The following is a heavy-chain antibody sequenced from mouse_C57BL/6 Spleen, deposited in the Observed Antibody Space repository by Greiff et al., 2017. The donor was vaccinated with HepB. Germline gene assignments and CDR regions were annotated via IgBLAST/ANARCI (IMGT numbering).Heavy chain of an antibody. V-gene: IGHV7-1*01. CDR3: ARDAWDGRDY. D-gene: IGHD1-1*02. CDR2: SRNKANDYTT. J-gene: IGHJ2*01. Sequence: DVMLVDSGGGLVQSGRSLRLSCATSGFTFSDFYMEWVRQAPGKGLEWIAASRNKANDYTTEYSASVKGRFIVSRDTSQSILYLQMNALRAEDTAIYYCARDAWDGRDYWGQGTTLTVSS. CDR1: GFTFSDFY.